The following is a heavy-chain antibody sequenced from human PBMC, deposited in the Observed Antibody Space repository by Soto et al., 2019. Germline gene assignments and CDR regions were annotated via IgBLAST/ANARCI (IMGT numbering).Heavy chain of an antibody. D-gene: IGHD6-19*01. J-gene: IGHJ4*02. CDR3: ARGGIAVAGTNYFDY. CDR1: GGAFSSYV. Sequence: SVKVSWKGAGGAFSSYVTSCVRQAPRQGLEWMGGIIPIFVTANYAQKFQGRVTITADKSTSTAYMELSSLRSEDTAVYYCARGGIAVAGTNYFDYWGQGTLVTVSS. V-gene: IGHV1-69*06. CDR2: IIPIFVTA.